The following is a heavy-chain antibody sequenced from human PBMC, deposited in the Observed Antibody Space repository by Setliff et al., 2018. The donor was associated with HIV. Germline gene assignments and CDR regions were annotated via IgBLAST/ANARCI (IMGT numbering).Heavy chain of an antibody. J-gene: IGHJ6*02. V-gene: IGHV4-4*02. Sequence: SETLSLTCAVSGGSISSDNWWTWVRQAPGKGLEWIGEIYHSEYTNYNPSLKSRVSMSVDKSKNQFSVKLTSVTAADTAAYYCARGHCSGTNCYGVDYYGMGVWGQGTTVTVSS. CDR2: IYHSEYT. CDR3: ARGHCSGTNCYGVDYYGMGV. CDR1: GGSISSDNW. D-gene: IGHD2-2*01.